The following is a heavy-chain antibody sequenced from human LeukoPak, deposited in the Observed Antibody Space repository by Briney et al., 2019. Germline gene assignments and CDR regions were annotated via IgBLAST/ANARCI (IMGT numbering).Heavy chain of an antibody. CDR2: ISYDGSNK. CDR1: GFTFSSYA. D-gene: IGHD3-22*01. V-gene: IGHV3-30*04. J-gene: IGHJ4*02. Sequence: GGSLRLSCAASGFTFSSYAMHWVRQAPGKGLEWVAVISYDGSNKYYADSVKGRFTISRDNSKNTLYLQMNSLRAEDTAVYYCASALSRDYYDSSLDYWGQGTLVTVSS. CDR3: ASALSRDYYDSSLDY.